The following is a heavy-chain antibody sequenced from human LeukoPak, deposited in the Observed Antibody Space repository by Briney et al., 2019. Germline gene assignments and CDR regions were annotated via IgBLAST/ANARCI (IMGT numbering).Heavy chain of an antibody. Sequence: GTLSLTCAASGGSISSSNWWSWVRQPPGKGLEWIGEIYHSGSTNYNPSLKSRVTISVDKSKNQFSLKLSSVTAADTAVYYCARGPYYYDSSGYYIPYYGMDVWGQGTTVTVSS. CDR2: IYHSGST. D-gene: IGHD3-22*01. J-gene: IGHJ6*02. V-gene: IGHV4-4*02. CDR1: GGSISSSNW. CDR3: ARGPYYYDSSGYYIPYYGMDV.